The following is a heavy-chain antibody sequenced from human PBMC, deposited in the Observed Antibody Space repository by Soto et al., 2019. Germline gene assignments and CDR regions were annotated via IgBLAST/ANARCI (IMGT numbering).Heavy chain of an antibody. Sequence: PSETLSLTCAVSGGSISSGGYSWSWIRQPPGKGLEWIGYIYHSGSTYYNPSLKSRVTISVDRSKNQFSLKLSSVTAAATAVYYCARGGRYYDILTGYHYGMDVWGQGTTVTVSS. V-gene: IGHV4-30-2*01. CDR3: ARGGRYYDILTGYHYGMDV. D-gene: IGHD3-9*01. CDR1: GGSISSGGYS. J-gene: IGHJ6*02. CDR2: IYHSGST.